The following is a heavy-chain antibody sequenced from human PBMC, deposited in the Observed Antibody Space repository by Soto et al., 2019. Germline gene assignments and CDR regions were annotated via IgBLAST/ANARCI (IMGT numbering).Heavy chain of an antibody. CDR2: IYYSGST. V-gene: IGHV4-59*01. J-gene: IGHJ5*02. D-gene: IGHD3-3*01. CDR1: GGSISSYY. Sequence: SETLSLTCTVSGGSISSYYWSWIRQPPGKGLEWIGYIYYSGSTNYNPSLKSRVTISVDTSKNQFSLKLSSVTAADTAVYYCARAHRLGPYYDFWSGYYNEASWFDHWGQLNLVTVSS. CDR3: ARAHRLGPYYDFWSGYYNEASWFDH.